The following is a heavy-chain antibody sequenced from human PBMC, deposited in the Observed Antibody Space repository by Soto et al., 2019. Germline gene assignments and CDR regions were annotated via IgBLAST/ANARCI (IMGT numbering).Heavy chain of an antibody. D-gene: IGHD7-27*01. CDR1: GGSVSSSSYY. Sequence: SETLSLTCTVSGGSVSSSSYYWGWIRQPPGKGLEWIGSIYYSGSTYYNPSLKSRVTISVDTSKNQFSLKLSSVTAADTAVYYCARDLGIRGYFDYWGQGTLVTVSS. CDR3: ARDLGIRGYFDY. V-gene: IGHV4-39*07. CDR2: IYYSGST. J-gene: IGHJ4*02.